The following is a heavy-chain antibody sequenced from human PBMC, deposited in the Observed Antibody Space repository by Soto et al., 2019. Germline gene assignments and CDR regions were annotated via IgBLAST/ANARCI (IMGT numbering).Heavy chain of an antibody. CDR3: ARDEAIVVVPAARPYYYYGMDV. CDR1: GYSISSGYY. Sequence: TSETLSLTCAVSGYSISSGYYWGWIRQPPGKGLEWIGSIYHSGSTYYNPSLKSRVTISVDTSKNQFSLKLSSVTAADTAVYYCARDEAIVVVPAARPYYYYGMDVWGQGTTVTVSS. V-gene: IGHV4-38-2*01. D-gene: IGHD2-2*01. CDR2: IYHSGST. J-gene: IGHJ6*02.